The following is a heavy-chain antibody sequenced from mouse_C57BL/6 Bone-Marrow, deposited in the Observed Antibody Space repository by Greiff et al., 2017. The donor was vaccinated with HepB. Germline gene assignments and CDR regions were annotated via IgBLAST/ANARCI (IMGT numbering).Heavy chain of an antibody. Sequence: QVQLKQSGAELARPGASVKLSCKASGYTFTSYGISWVKQRTGQGLEWIGEIYPRSGNTYYNEKFKGKATLTADKSSSTAYMELRSLTSEDSAVYFCARKGYYGSRGTWFAYWGQGTLVTVSA. CDR2: IYPRSGNT. CDR3: ARKGYYGSRGTWFAY. D-gene: IGHD1-1*01. J-gene: IGHJ3*01. CDR1: GYTFTSYG. V-gene: IGHV1-81*01.